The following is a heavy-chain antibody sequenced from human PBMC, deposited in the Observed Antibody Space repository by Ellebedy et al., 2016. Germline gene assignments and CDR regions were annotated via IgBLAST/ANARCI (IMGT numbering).Heavy chain of an antibody. CDR2: INHSGST. V-gene: IGHV4-34*01. CDR3: ARGRTVHPMVRGVITN. J-gene: IGHJ4*02. Sequence: SETLSLTCAVYGGSFSGYYWSWIRQPPGKGLEWIGEINHSGSTNYNPSLKSRVTISVDTSKNQFSLKLSSVTAADTAVYYCARGRTVHPMVRGVITNWGQGTLVTVSS. CDR1: GGSFSGYY. D-gene: IGHD3-10*01.